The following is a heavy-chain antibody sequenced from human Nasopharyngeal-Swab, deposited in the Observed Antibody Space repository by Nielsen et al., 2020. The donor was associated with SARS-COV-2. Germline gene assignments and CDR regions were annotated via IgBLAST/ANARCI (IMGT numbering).Heavy chain of an antibody. Sequence: GASLPISCAASGFTFSSYGMHWVRQAPGKGLEWVAVISYDGSNKYYADSVKGRFTISRDNSKNTLYLQMNSLRAEDTAVYYCAKEAGYYDILTGYYLSLGYGMDVWGQGTTVTVSS. CDR3: AKEAGYYDILTGYYLSLGYGMDV. V-gene: IGHV3-30*18. CDR1: GFTFSSYG. J-gene: IGHJ6*02. D-gene: IGHD3-9*01. CDR2: ISYDGSNK.